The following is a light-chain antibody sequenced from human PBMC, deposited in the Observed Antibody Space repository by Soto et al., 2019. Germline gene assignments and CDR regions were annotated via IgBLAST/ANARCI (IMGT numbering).Light chain of an antibody. CDR2: GAS. Sequence: EIVLTKSPGTLSLSPGERPTLSCRASQSVSSSSLAGYQQNPAQAPRLLIYGASSRATGIPDRFSGSGSGTDFTLTISRLEPEDFAVYYCQQYPGYTFGQGTKLEIK. CDR1: QSVSSSS. V-gene: IGKV3-20*01. CDR3: QQYPGYT. J-gene: IGKJ2*01.